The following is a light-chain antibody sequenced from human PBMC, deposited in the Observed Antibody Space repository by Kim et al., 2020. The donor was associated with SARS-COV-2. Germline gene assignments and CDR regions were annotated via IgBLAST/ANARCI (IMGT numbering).Light chain of an antibody. CDR1: SRDIGGYDY. CDR3: ASYAGANTYV. V-gene: IGLV2-8*01. Sequence: GQSVTISCTGTSRDIGGYDYVSWYQQHPGKAPKVMIYDVSERPSGVPDRFSGSKAGNTASLTVSGLQIDDEADYYCASYAGANTYVFGGGTQLTVL. CDR2: DVS. J-gene: IGLJ2*01.